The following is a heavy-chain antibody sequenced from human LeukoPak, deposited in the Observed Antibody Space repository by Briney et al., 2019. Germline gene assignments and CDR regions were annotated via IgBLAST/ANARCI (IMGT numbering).Heavy chain of an antibody. CDR1: GFIFSQYS. V-gene: IGHV3-48*01. CDR3: ARDAGNSGYGYDL. D-gene: IGHD5-12*01. Sequence: PVGALRLSCAPSGFIFSQYSMNWVRQAPGKGPEWVCHIRSSSETFDADSVKGRCSISIDNARNSLYLQKNDWRGKVLAIYYCARDAGNSGYGYDLWGQGSLVTVSS. J-gene: IGHJ5*02. CDR2: IRSSSET.